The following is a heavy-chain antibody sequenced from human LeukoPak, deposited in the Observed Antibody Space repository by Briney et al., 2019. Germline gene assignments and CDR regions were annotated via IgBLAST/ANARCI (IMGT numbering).Heavy chain of an antibody. D-gene: IGHD3-16*01. V-gene: IGHV4-59*01. CDR3: ARASEGIGYFDT. J-gene: IGHJ4*02. Sequence: SETLSLTCTVSGASFSNDYWSWVRQAPGKGLEWIGCIYHNGRTSYNPSLKSRLTMSIETSQKQFSLQLISATAADAAIYYCARASEGIGYFDTWGRGSLVTVSS. CDR1: GASFSNDY. CDR2: IYHNGRT.